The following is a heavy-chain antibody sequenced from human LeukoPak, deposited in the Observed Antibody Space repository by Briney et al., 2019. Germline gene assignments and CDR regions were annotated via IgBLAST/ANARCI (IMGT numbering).Heavy chain of an antibody. J-gene: IGHJ6*03. Sequence: SETLSLTCAVYGGSFSGYYWSWIRQPPGKGLEWIGETNHSGSTNYKPSLKSRVTISVARSKTQLSLKLSSVTAADTAVYYCARERGRSYGSVPYYYYYMDVWGKGTTVTVSS. CDR1: GGSFSGYY. D-gene: IGHD5-18*01. CDR2: TNHSGST. V-gene: IGHV4-34*01. CDR3: ARERGRSYGSVPYYYYYMDV.